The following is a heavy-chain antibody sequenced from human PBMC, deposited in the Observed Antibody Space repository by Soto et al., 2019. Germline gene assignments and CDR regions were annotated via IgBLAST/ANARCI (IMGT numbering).Heavy chain of an antibody. J-gene: IGHJ4*01. V-gene: IGHV3-30-3*01. Sequence: PGGSLRLSCAASGFTFSSYAMHWVRQAPGKGLEWVAIISHDGSSIYYGDSVKGRFTISRDNSKSTLYLQMNSLRSEDTAVYYCARVRQQWLVSAHYFDCWGHGTLVTVSS. CDR2: ISHDGSSI. CDR3: ARVRQQWLVSAHYFDC. CDR1: GFTFSSYA. D-gene: IGHD6-19*01.